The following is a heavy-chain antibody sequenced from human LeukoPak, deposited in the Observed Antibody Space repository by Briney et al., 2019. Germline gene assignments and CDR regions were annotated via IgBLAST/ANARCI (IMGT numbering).Heavy chain of an antibody. CDR2: ISNNGGYT. J-gene: IGHJ4*02. CDR3: AKQLGYCSDGSCYFPY. D-gene: IGHD2-15*01. V-gene: IGHV3-23*01. Sequence: TSETLSLTCTVSGGSISSYYWSWIRQPPGKGLEWVSAISNNGGYTYYADSVQGRFTISRDNSKSTLCLQMNSLRAEDTAVYYCAKQLGYCSDGSCYFPYWGQGTLVTVSS. CDR1: GGSISSYY.